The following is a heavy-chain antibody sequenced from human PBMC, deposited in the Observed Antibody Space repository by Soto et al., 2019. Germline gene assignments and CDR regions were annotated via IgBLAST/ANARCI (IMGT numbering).Heavy chain of an antibody. CDR2: ISYDGSNK. CDR3: ARDRNDFWSGYYTSPWFDP. Sequence: GSLRLSCAASGFTFSSYAMHWVRQAPGKGLEWVAVISYDGSNKYYADSVKGRFTISRDNSKNTLYLQMNSLRAEDTAVYYCARDRNDFWSGYYTSPWFDPWGQGTLVTVSS. J-gene: IGHJ5*02. CDR1: GFTFSSYA. V-gene: IGHV3-30-3*01. D-gene: IGHD3-3*01.